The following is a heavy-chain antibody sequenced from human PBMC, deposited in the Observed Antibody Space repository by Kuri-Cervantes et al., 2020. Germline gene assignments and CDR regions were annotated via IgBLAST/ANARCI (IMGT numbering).Heavy chain of an antibody. CDR3: AKDRSPLNGYCSGGSCYFYYYGMDV. CDR1: GFTFSSYA. D-gene: IGHD2-15*01. Sequence: GGSLRLSCAASGFTFSSYAMNWVRQAPGKGLEWVAVISYDGSNKYYADSVKGRFTISRDNSKNTLYLQMNSLRAEDTAVYYCAKDRSPLNGYCSGGSCYFYYYGMDVWGQGTTVTVSS. CDR2: ISYDGSNK. V-gene: IGHV3-30-3*01. J-gene: IGHJ6*02.